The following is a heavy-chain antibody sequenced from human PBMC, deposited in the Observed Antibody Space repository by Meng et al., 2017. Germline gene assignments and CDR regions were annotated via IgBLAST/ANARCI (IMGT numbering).Heavy chain of an antibody. CDR3: AHSSERPFDY. Sequence: QITMKESGPTLGKPTQTLTLTWTFSGFSLSPSGGGVGWSRQRPGKALEWLALMYWDNDKRYSPSLKSRLTIIKDTSKNQVVFTMTNMDPVDTATYYCAHSSERPFDYWGQGTLVTVSS. CDR2: MYWDNDK. J-gene: IGHJ4*02. D-gene: IGHD1-26*01. V-gene: IGHV2-5*02. CDR1: GFSLSPSGGG.